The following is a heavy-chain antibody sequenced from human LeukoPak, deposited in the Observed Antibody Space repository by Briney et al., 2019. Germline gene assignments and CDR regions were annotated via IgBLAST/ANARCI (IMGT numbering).Heavy chain of an antibody. D-gene: IGHD3-3*01. CDR3: ARIVTIFGVDYYYGMDV. CDR2: INHSGST. V-gene: IGHV4-34*01. J-gene: IGHJ6*02. Sequence: SETLSLTCAVYGGSFSGYYWSWIRQPPGKGLEWIGEINHSGSTNYNPSLKSRVTISVDTSKNQFSLKLSSVTAADTAVYYCARIVTIFGVDYYYGMDVWGQGTTVTVSS. CDR1: GGSFSGYY.